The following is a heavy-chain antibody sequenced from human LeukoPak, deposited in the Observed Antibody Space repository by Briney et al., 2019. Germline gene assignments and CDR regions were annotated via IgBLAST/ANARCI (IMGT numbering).Heavy chain of an antibody. CDR3: ARGPKLNWYFDL. CDR2: IYTSGST. V-gene: IGHV4-61*02. J-gene: IGHJ2*01. CDR1: GGSISSGSYY. Sequence: SQTLSLTCTVSGGSISSGSYYWSWIRQPAGKGLEWIGRIYTSGSTNYNPSLKSRVTISVDTSKNQFSLKLSSVTAADTAMYYCARGPKLNWYFDLWGRGTLVTVSS.